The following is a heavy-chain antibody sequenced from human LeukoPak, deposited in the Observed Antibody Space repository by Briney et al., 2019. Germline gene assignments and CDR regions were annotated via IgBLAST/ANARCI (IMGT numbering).Heavy chain of an antibody. V-gene: IGHV3-49*03. J-gene: IGHJ2*01. CDR3: TRFHSSSWYTHYWYFDL. CDR1: GFTFGDYA. CDR2: IRSKAYGGTT. Sequence: GGSLRLSCTASGFTFGDYAMSWFRQAPGKGLEWVGFIRSKAYGGTTEYAASVKGRFTISRDDSKSIAYLQMNSLKTEDTAVYYCTRFHSSSWYTHYWYFDLWGRGTLVTVS. D-gene: IGHD6-13*01.